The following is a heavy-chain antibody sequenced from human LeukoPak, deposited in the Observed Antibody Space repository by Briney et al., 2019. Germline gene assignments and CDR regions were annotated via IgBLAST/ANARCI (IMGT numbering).Heavy chain of an antibody. CDR1: GYTFTSYY. CDR2: INPSGGST. Sequence: ASVKVSCKASGYTFTSYYMHWVRQAPGQGLEWMGIINPSGGSTSYALKFQGRVTMTRDTSTSTVYMELSSLRSEDTAVYYCARDGPRDGYNYEFDYWGQGTLVTVSS. CDR3: ARDGPRDGYNYEFDY. J-gene: IGHJ4*02. V-gene: IGHV1-46*01. D-gene: IGHD5-24*01.